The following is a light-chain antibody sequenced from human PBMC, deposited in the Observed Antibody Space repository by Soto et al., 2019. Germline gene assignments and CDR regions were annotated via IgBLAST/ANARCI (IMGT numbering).Light chain of an antibody. CDR1: QSISSW. Sequence: DIQMTQSPSTLSASVGDRVTITCRASQSISSWLTWYQQKPGEAPKVLIYDASSLGSGVPPRFSGSGSGTKFTLTISSLQPDDFATYYCQQYNSFPLTFGGGTKVDIK. CDR3: QQYNSFPLT. CDR2: DAS. J-gene: IGKJ4*01. V-gene: IGKV1-5*01.